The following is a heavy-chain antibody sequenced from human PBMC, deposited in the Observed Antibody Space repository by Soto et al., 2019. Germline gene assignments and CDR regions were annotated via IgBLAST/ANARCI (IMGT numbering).Heavy chain of an antibody. V-gene: IGHV1-2*02. CDR3: ARDGGPVVPAAALDY. CDR2: INPNSGGT. Sequence: GASVKVSCKASGYTFTGYYMHWARQAPGQGLEWMGWINPNSGGTNYAQKFQGRVTMTRDTSISTAYMELSRLRSDDTAVYYCARDGGPVVPAAALDYWGQGTLVTVSS. CDR1: GYTFTGYY. D-gene: IGHD2-2*01. J-gene: IGHJ4*02.